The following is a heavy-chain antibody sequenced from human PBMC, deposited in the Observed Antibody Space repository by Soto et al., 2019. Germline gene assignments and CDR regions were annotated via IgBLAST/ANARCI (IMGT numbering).Heavy chain of an antibody. D-gene: IGHD3-10*01. CDR3: ARDLPMVRGGNLNWFDP. CDR1: GFTFSSYW. J-gene: IGHJ5*02. CDR2: IKQDGSEK. V-gene: IGHV3-7*01. Sequence: EVQLVESGGGLVQPGGSLSLSCAASGFTFSSYWMSWVRQAPGKWLEWVANIKQDGSEKYYVDSVKGRFTISRDNAKNSLYLQMKSLIAEDTAVYYCARDLPMVRGGNLNWFDPWGQGTLVPVSS.